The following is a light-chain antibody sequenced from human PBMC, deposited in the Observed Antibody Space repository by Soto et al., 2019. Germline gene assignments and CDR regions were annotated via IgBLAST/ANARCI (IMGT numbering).Light chain of an antibody. J-gene: IGKJ5*01. V-gene: IGKV3-11*01. CDR1: QSVSSY. CDR2: DAS. CDR3: QQRSNWPPIT. Sequence: EIVLTQSPATLSLSPGERATLSCRASQSVSSYLAWYQQKPGQAPRLLIYDASNRATGIPARFSGSGSGTDFPTTISSLEPEDLAVYYCQQRSNWPPITFGQGTRLEIK.